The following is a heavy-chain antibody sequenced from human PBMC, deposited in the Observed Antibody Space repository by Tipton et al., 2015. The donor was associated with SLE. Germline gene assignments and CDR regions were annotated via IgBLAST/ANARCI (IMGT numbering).Heavy chain of an antibody. CDR2: ISGSGGST. CDR1: GFTFSSYA. CDR3: AQWGGSSSDYYYGMDV. Sequence: VQLVQSGGGVVQPGRSLRLSCAASGFTFSSYAMHWVRQAPGKGLEWVSAISGSGGSTYYADSVKGRFTISRDNSKNTLYLQMNSLRAEDTAVYYCAQWGGSSSDYYYGMDVWGQGTTVTVSS. J-gene: IGHJ6*02. D-gene: IGHD6-13*01. V-gene: IGHV3-23*04.